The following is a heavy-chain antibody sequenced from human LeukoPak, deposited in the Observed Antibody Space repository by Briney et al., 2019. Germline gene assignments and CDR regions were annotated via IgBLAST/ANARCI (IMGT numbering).Heavy chain of an antibody. V-gene: IGHV3-53*05. D-gene: IGHD3-9*01. CDR2: IYSGGST. J-gene: IGHJ4*02. CDR1: GFTVSSNY. CDR3: AKDQGRGFRERDNAETNRYFDWLNPIDY. Sequence: GGSLRLSCAASGFTVSSNYMSWVRQAPGKGLEWVSVIYSGGSTYYADSVKGRFTISRDNSKNTLYLQMNSLRAENTAVYYCAKDQGRGFRERDNAETNRYFDWLNPIDYWGQGTLVTVSS.